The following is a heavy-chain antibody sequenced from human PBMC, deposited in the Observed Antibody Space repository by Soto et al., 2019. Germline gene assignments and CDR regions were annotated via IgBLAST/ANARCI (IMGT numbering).Heavy chain of an antibody. Sequence: QMQLVQSGPEVKKPGTSVKVSCKASGFTFTSSAVQWVRQARGQRLEWIGWIVVGSGNTNYAQKLQERVTITGDMSTSTAYMELSSLRSEDTAVYYCAARGGYYYGMDVWGQGTTVTVSS. D-gene: IGHD3-16*01. CDR1: GFTFTSSA. J-gene: IGHJ6*02. CDR3: AARGGYYYGMDV. CDR2: IVVGSGNT. V-gene: IGHV1-58*01.